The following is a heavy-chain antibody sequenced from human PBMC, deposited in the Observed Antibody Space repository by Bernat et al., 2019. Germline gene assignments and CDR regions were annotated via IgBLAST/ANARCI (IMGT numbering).Heavy chain of an antibody. J-gene: IGHJ6*02. CDR1: GFTFSNYA. Sequence: QVQLVESGGGVVQPGRSRRLSCAASGFTFSNYAIHWVRQAPGKGLEWVAVISYDGSNKYDADSVKGRLTISRDNSKNTLYLKMNSLGTEDTAVYYCARHYGSPGSMDVWGQGTTVTVSS. CDR2: ISYDGSNK. V-gene: IGHV3-30-3*01. D-gene: IGHD3-10*01. CDR3: ARHYGSPGSMDV.